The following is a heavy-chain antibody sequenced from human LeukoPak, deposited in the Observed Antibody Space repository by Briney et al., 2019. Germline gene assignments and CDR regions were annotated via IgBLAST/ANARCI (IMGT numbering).Heavy chain of an antibody. CDR3: AKMEYQSYYFDY. D-gene: IGHD2-2*01. CDR1: GFTFSSYG. J-gene: IGHJ4*02. CDR2: IRYDGNNK. Sequence: GGSLRLSCAASGFTFSSYGMHWVRQAPGMRLEWVAFIRYDGNNKYYADSVKGRFTISRDNSKNTLYLQMNSLRAEDTAVYYCAKMEYQSYYFDYWGQGTLVTVSS. V-gene: IGHV3-30*02.